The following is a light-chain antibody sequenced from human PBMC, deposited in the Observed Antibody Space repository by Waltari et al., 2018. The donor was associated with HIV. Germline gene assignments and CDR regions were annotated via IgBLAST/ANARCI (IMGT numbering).Light chain of an antibody. Sequence: HSALTPPASVSGSPGQSLTISCIASNVDTGYMPFVSWYPQFPGRAPQLIIYGGSIRSSRVSHRFSASNSGKTASLTISGLQTADEAIYYCSAYVGTLTPAFGGGTQVTVL. CDR1: NVDTGYMPF. CDR3: SAYVGTLTPA. CDR2: GGS. J-gene: IGLJ3*02. V-gene: IGLV2-14*01.